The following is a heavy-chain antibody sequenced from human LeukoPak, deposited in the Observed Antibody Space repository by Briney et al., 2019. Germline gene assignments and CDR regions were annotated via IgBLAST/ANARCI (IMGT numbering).Heavy chain of an antibody. CDR3: TTDGLMVRGVMHND. J-gene: IGHJ4*02. D-gene: IGHD3-10*01. Sequence: GGSLRLSCAASGFTFSNAWMSWVRQAPGKGLEWVGRIKSKTDGGTTDYAAPVKGRFTISRDDSENTLFLQMNSLKTEDTAVYYCTTDGLMVRGVMHNDWGQGTLVTVSS. CDR1: GFTFSNAW. V-gene: IGHV3-15*01. CDR2: IKSKTDGGTT.